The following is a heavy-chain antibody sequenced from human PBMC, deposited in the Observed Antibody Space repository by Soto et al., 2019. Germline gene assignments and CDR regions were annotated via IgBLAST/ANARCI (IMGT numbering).Heavy chain of an antibody. Sequence: GASVKVSCKASGYTLTSYGISWVRQAPGQGLEWMGWISAYNGNTNYAQKLQGRVTMTTDTSTSTAYMELRSLRSDDTAVYYCARVGYYYDSSGYINWFDPWGQGTLVTVSS. J-gene: IGHJ5*02. V-gene: IGHV1-18*04. CDR2: ISAYNGNT. CDR1: GYTLTSYG. D-gene: IGHD3-22*01. CDR3: ARVGYYYDSSGYINWFDP.